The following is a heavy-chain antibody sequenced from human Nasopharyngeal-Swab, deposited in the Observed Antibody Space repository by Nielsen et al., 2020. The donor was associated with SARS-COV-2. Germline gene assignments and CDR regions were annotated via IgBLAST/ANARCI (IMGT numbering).Heavy chain of an antibody. CDR1: GFALSSYW. J-gene: IGHJ6*02. CDR3: ARVYCSSTSCYFYGMDV. Sequence: GESLKISCAASGFALSSYWMHWVRQAPGKGLEWVSSISSSSSYIYYADSVKGRFTISRDNAKNSLYLQMDSLRAEDTAVYYCARVYCSSTSCYFYGMDVWGQGTTVTVSS. D-gene: IGHD2-2*01. CDR2: ISSSSSYI. V-gene: IGHV3-21*01.